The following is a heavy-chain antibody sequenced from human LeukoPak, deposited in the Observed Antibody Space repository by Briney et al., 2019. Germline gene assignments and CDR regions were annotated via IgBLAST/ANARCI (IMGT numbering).Heavy chain of an antibody. Sequence: PGGSLRLSSIAYGFTFDDHGMSWVRPAPGKGLEWVSNINWNVGSTGYVDSVKGRFTISRDNGKNFLYLQMNSLRGEDTVFYYCAWEVSWGTRYCDYGGQGILVSVSS. J-gene: IGHJ4*02. CDR3: AWEVSWGTRYCDY. V-gene: IGHV3-20*04. CDR1: GFTFDDHG. CDR2: INWNVGST. D-gene: IGHD1-1*01.